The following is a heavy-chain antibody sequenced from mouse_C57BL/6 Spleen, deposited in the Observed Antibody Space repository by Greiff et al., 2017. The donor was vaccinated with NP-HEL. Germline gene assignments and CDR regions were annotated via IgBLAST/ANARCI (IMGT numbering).Heavy chain of an antibody. D-gene: IGHD2-3*01. CDR1: GYTFTDYN. Sequence: EVQLQQSAPELVKPGASVKMSCKASGYTFTDYNMHWVKQSHGKSLEWIGYINPNNGGTSYNQKFKGKATLTVNKSSSTAYMELRSLTSEDSAVYYCARSIYDGYSYWYFDVWGTGTTVTVSS. J-gene: IGHJ1*03. CDR3: ARSIYDGYSYWYFDV. CDR2: INPNNGGT. V-gene: IGHV1-22*01.